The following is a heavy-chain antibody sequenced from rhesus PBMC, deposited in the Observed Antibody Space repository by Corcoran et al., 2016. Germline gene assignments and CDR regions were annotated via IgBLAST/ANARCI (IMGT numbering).Heavy chain of an antibody. D-gene: IGHD5-12*01. V-gene: IGHV5-2*01. J-gene: IGHJ4*01. CDR3: AKVGPYRYFDY. Sequence: EVQLVQSGAEVNRPGESLKISCTTSGYSFPSYWFILVCQMLVKGLEWMGAIDPSDSDTRYSPSFQGQVTISADKSISTTYLQWSSLKASDSATYYCAKVGPYRYFDYWGQGVLVTVSS. CDR1: GYSFPSYW. CDR2: IDPSDSDT.